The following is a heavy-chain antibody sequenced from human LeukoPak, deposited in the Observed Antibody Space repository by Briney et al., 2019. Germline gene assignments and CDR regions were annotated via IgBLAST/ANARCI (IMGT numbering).Heavy chain of an antibody. J-gene: IGHJ4*02. CDR2: IYPDDSDL. D-gene: IGHD2-8*02. V-gene: IGHV5-51*01. CDR3: ARQGTGYASDC. Sequence: GESLKISCKVSGYSFNTYWIGWVRQMPGEGLEWMGIIYPDDSDLRYSPSFQGQVTISADKSITTAYLQWSSLKTSDTAMYYCARQGTGYASDCWGQGTLVTVSS. CDR1: GYSFNTYW.